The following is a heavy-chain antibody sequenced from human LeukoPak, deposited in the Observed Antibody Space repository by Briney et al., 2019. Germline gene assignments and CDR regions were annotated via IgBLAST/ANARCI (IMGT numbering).Heavy chain of an antibody. J-gene: IGHJ3*02. CDR2: ISSSSSYI. Sequence: PGGSLRLSCAASGFTFSSYSMNWVRQAPGKGLEWVSSISSSSSYIYYADSVKGRFTISRDNAKNSLYLQMNSLRAEDTAVYYCARESLRNSGWSDAFDIWGQGTMVTVSS. D-gene: IGHD6-19*01. CDR1: GFTFSSYS. V-gene: IGHV3-21*01. CDR3: ARESLRNSGWSDAFDI.